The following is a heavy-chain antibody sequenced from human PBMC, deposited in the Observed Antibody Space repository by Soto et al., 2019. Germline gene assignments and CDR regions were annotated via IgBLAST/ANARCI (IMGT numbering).Heavy chain of an antibody. CDR1: GGTFNTFA. V-gene: IGHV1-69*06. Sequence: QVQLVQSGAEVKKPGSSVNVSCKASGGTFNTFAISWVRQAPGQGLEYLGGIIPILGPASYAQTFQGRVTITADKPTNSADLELTTRSSENAAVYYCALAANRYSSSWGQGTQVT. J-gene: IGHJ5*02. D-gene: IGHD2-15*01. CDR3: ALAANRYSSS. CDR2: IIPILGPA.